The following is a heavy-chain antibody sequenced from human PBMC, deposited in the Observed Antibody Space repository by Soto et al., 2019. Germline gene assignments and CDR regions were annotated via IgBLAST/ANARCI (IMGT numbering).Heavy chain of an antibody. V-gene: IGHV3-30*18. D-gene: IGHD5-18*01. CDR2: ITHDGNTQ. Sequence: QVQLVESGGGVVQPGRSLRLSCAASGFTFRSYGMHWVRQVPGKGLEWVAVITHDGNTQYYADSVKGRFTISRDNSKNTLYLQMTSLRAEDTAAYSCAKDREDTAMIFDSWGQGTLVTVSS. CDR3: AKDREDTAMIFDS. CDR1: GFTFRSYG. J-gene: IGHJ4*02.